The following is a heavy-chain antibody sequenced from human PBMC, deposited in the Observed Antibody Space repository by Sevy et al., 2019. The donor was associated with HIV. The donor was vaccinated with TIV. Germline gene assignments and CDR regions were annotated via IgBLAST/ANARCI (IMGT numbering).Heavy chain of an antibody. Sequence: GGSLRLSCATSGFRFNNFGMYWVRQAPGKGLEGVAFIRYDGINKYYVDSVKGRSTISRDNSKDTLYLEMKSLRFEDMAIYYCAKGGSGGIDHYGMDVWGQGTTVTVSS. CDR3: AKGGSGGIDHYGMDV. J-gene: IGHJ6*02. V-gene: IGHV3-30*02. CDR1: GFRFNNFG. CDR2: IRYDGINK. D-gene: IGHD6-25*01.